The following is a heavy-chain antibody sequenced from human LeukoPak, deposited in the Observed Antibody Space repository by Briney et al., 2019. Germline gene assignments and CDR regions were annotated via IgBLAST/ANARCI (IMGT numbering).Heavy chain of an antibody. CDR1: GFTFSNYA. V-gene: IGHV3-23*01. J-gene: IGHJ3*02. CDR3: AKGLRFGLDAFDI. D-gene: IGHD3-10*01. CDR2: ISGGGGST. Sequence: GGSLRLSCAASGFTFSNYAMNWVRQTPGKGLEWVSGISGGGGSTDYADSVKGRFTISRDNSKNTLYLQMNGLRAEDTAVYYCAKGLRFGLDAFDIRGQGTMVTVSS.